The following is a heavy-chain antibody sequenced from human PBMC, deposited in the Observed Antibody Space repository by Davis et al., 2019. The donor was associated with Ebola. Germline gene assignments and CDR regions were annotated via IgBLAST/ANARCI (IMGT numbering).Heavy chain of an antibody. CDR1: GYSFTSYW. V-gene: IGHV5-51*01. Sequence: PGGSLRLSCKGSGYSFTSYWIGWVRQMPGKGLEWMGIIYPGDSDTRYSPSFQGQVTIPADKSISTAYLQWSSLKASDTAMYYCARLGVLEWSHMDVWGKGTTVTVSS. J-gene: IGHJ6*03. CDR3: ARLGVLEWSHMDV. CDR2: IYPGDSDT. D-gene: IGHD3-3*01.